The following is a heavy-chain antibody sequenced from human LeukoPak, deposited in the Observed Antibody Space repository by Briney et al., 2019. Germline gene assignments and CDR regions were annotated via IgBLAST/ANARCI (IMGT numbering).Heavy chain of an antibody. CDR2: IKHDGSEK. CDR1: GFTFSSYW. V-gene: IGHV3-7*03. Sequence: GGSLRLSCAASGFTFSSYWMSWVRQAPGKGLEWVANIKHDGSEKYYVDSMKGQFTISRDNPKNSLYLQMNSLRAEDTGVYYCAKGHGSTWYDGLYYFDDWGQGTLVTVSS. CDR3: AKGHGSTWYDGLYYFDD. D-gene: IGHD6-13*01. J-gene: IGHJ4*02.